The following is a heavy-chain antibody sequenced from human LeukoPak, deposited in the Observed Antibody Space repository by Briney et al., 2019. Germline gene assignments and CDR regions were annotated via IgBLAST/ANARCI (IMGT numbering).Heavy chain of an antibody. CDR1: ASTFGDYT. J-gene: IGHJ5*02. Sequence: GGSLRLSCTASASTFGDYTMSWVRQAPGKGLQWVSSISSSADTIDYADSVKGRFTISRDNAKNSLYLQMNSLRAEDTAVYYCARSPSSFDPWGQGALVTVSS. D-gene: IGHD3-16*02. CDR2: ISSSADTI. V-gene: IGHV3-48*01. CDR3: ARSPSSFDP.